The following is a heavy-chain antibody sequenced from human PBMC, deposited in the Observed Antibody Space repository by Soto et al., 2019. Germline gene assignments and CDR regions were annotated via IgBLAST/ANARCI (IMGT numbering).Heavy chain of an antibody. CDR2: INTYNGNT. J-gene: IGHJ6*02. V-gene: IGHV1-18*01. CDR1: GYILTSYG. D-gene: IGHD2-2*02. Sequence: GASVKVSCKASGYILTSYGISWVRQAPGQGLEWMGWINTYNGNTNYAQKVQGRVTMTTDTSTSTAYMELRSLKSDDTAVYYCARVSPPYCGSTSCYSYNGMDVWGQGTTVTVSS. CDR3: ARVSPPYCGSTSCYSYNGMDV.